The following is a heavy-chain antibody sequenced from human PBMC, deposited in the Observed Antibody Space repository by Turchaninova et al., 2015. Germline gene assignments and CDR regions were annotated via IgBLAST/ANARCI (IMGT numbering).Heavy chain of an antibody. CDR3: ARAGGDYRHFDY. J-gene: IGHJ4*02. Sequence: EVQLVESGGGLVQRGGSLRLSCAASGFTFSDPYMDWVRQVLGKGLEWVGRTRNKANSYTTEYAASVKGRFTISRDDSKNSLYLQMNSLKTEDTAVYYCARAGGDYRHFDYWGQGTLVTVSS. CDR1: GFTFSDPY. CDR2: TRNKANSYTT. D-gene: IGHD4-17*01. V-gene: IGHV3-72*01.